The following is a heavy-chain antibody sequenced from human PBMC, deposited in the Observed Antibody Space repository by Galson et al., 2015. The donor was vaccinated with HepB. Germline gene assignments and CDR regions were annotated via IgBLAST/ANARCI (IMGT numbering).Heavy chain of an antibody. CDR2: IYYSGST. J-gene: IGHJ6*02. D-gene: IGHD4-17*01. V-gene: IGHV4-39*07. CDR1: GGSISSSSYY. Sequence: ETLSLTCTVSGGSISSSSYYWGWIRQPPGKGLEWIGSIYYSGSTYYNPSLKSRVTISVDTSKNQFSLKLSSVTAADTAVYYCARTYGDYVFVHGMDVWGQGTTVTVSS. CDR3: ARTYGDYVFVHGMDV.